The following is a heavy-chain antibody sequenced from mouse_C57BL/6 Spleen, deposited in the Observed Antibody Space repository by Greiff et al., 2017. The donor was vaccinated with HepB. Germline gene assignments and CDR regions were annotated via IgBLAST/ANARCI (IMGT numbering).Heavy chain of an antibody. Sequence: EVKLLESGPELVKPGASVKISCKASGYSFTGYYMNWVKQSPEKSLEWIGEINPSTGGTTYNQKFKAKATLTVDKSSSTAYMQLKSLTSEDSAVYYCARGRTMVTSFDYWGQGTTLTVSS. D-gene: IGHD2-2*01. CDR3: ARGRTMVTSFDY. V-gene: IGHV1-42*01. CDR2: INPSTGGT. CDR1: GYSFTGYY. J-gene: IGHJ2*01.